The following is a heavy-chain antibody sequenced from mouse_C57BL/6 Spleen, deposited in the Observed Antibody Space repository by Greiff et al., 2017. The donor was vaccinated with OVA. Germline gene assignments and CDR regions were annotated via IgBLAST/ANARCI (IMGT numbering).Heavy chain of an antibody. V-gene: IGHV1-82*01. CDR1: GYAFSSSW. CDR3: ARPGTNYAMDY. D-gene: IGHD4-1*01. CDR2: IYPGDGDT. J-gene: IGHJ4*01. Sequence: VQRVESGPELVKPGASVKISCKASGYAFSSSWMNWVKQRPGKGLEWIGRIYPGDGDTNYNGKFKGKATLTADKSSSTAYMQLSSLTSEDSAVYFCARPGTNYAMDYWGQGTSVTVSS.